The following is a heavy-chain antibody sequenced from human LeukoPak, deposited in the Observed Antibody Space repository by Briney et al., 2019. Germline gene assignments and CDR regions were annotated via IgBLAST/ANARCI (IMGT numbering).Heavy chain of an antibody. J-gene: IGHJ4*02. Sequence: PSETLSLTCTVSGGSIGSYYWSWIRQPPGKGLEWIGYVFYSGSTNYNPSLKSRVTILVDTSKNQFSLKLRSVSAADTAVYYCARESHAGNFDFWGQGTLVTVSS. CDR2: VFYSGST. CDR3: ARESHAGNFDF. V-gene: IGHV4-59*01. CDR1: GGSIGSYY.